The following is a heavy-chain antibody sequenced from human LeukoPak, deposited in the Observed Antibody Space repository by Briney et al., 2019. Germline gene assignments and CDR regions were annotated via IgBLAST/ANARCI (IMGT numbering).Heavy chain of an antibody. CDR3: ASLTTVVEVDY. D-gene: IGHD4-23*01. CDR1: GGTFSSYA. J-gene: IGHJ4*02. Sequence: SVKVSCKASGGTFSSYAISWVRQAPGQGLEWMGGIIPIFGTANYAQKFQGRVTITADKSTSTAYMELSSLRSEDTAVYYCASLTTVVEVDYWGQGTLVTVSS. CDR2: IIPIFGTA. V-gene: IGHV1-69*06.